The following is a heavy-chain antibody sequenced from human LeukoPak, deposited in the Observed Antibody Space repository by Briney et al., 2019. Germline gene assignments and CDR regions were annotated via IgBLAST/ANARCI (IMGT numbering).Heavy chain of an antibody. J-gene: IGHJ5*02. V-gene: IGHV1-8*01. CDR3: ARACDFDWLWGVSHYNWFDP. Sequence: ASVKVSCKASGYTFTSYDINWVRQATGQGLEWMGWMNPNSGNRGYAQKFQGRVTMTRNTSISTAYMELSSLRSEDTAVYYCARACDFDWLWGVSHYNWFDPWGQGTLVTVSS. CDR2: MNPNSGNR. D-gene: IGHD3-9*01. CDR1: GYTFTSYD.